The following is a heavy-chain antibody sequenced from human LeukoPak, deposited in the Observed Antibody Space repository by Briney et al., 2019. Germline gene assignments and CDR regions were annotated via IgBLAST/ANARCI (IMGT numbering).Heavy chain of an antibody. Sequence: HPGGSLRLSCAASGFTFSSYWMSWVRQAPGKGPEWVANIKQDESEKYSVDSVKGRFTISRDNAKNSLYLQMKNLRADDTALYYCARLSAYYYGSYFYYYMDVWGKGTTVTVSS. J-gene: IGHJ6*03. CDR1: GFTFSSYW. CDR2: IKQDESEK. CDR3: ARLSAYYYGSYFYYYMDV. D-gene: IGHD3-10*01. V-gene: IGHV3-7*01.